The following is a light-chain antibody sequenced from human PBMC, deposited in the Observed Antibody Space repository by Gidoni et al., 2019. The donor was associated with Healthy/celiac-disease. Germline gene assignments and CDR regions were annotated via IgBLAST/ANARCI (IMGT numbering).Light chain of an antibody. V-gene: IGLV3-25*03. Sequence: SYELTQPPSVSVSPGQTARITCSGDALPKQYAYWYQQKPGQAPVLVIYKDSERPSGIPGRFSGSSSGKTGTLTISGVQAEDEADYYCQSADSSGTYFGGGTKLTVL. CDR1: ALPKQY. J-gene: IGLJ2*01. CDR2: KDS. CDR3: QSADSSGTY.